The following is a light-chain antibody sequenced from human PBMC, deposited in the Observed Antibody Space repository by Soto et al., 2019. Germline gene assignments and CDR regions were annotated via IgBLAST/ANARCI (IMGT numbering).Light chain of an antibody. Sequence: QSVLTQPPSASGTPGQTVTISCSGSSSNIGSNSAYWYQQIPGTAPKLIIYRNHQRPSGVPDRFSGSKSGTSASLTINGLQSEDEADYHCAAWDDSRNWVFGGGTKLTVL. CDR2: RNH. J-gene: IGLJ3*02. CDR1: SSNIGSNS. CDR3: AAWDDSRNWV. V-gene: IGLV1-44*01.